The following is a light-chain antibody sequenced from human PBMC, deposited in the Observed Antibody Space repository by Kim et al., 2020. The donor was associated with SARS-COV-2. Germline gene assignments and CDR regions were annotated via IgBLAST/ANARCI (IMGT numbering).Light chain of an antibody. CDR3: QAWDSSTGV. CDR1: KLGDKY. J-gene: IGLJ3*02. CDR2: QDS. Sequence: SYELTQPPSVSVSPGQTASITCSGDKLGDKYACWYQQKPGQSPVLVIYQDSKRPSGIPERFSGSNSGNTATLTISGTQAMYEADYYCQAWDSSTGVFGGG. V-gene: IGLV3-1*01.